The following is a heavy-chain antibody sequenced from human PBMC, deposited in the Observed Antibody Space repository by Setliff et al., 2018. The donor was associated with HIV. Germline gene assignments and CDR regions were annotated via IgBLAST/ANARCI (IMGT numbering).Heavy chain of an antibody. CDR2: IHHGGST. CDR1: GGSFTAYY. CDR3: ARFVLAWFDFSTGAVEVTDPYAFDF. V-gene: IGHV4-34*01. D-gene: IGHD2-21*02. J-gene: IGHJ4*02. Sequence: SETLSLTCAVYGGSFTAYYWTWIRQPPGKGLEWIGEIHHGGSTNYMPSLKNRVTISVDTSQNQFSLRLSSVTAAGTAVYHCARFVLAWFDFSTGAVEVTDPYAFDFWGQGILVTVSS.